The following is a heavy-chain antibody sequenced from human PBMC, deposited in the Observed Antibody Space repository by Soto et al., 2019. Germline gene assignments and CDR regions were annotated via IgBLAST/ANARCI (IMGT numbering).Heavy chain of an antibody. Sequence: EVQLSESGGGLVQPGGSLRLSCAASGLTFRNYAMTWVRQAPGKGPEWVSTVSGIGDETFYADSVKGRFTISRDNSADTVYLLMKSVRVDETALYYCAKVGDFSHFDYWGQGTLVTVSS. CDR1: GLTFRNYA. J-gene: IGHJ4*02. D-gene: IGHD2-21*02. V-gene: IGHV3-23*01. CDR2: VSGIGDET. CDR3: AKVGDFSHFDY.